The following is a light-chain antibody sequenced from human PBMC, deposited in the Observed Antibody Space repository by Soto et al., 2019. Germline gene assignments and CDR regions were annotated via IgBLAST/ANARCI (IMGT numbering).Light chain of an antibody. CDR1: QGISSY. Sequence: IQLTQSPSSLSASVGDRVTITCRASQGISSYLAWYQQKPGKAPKLLIYGASTLEGGVPFRLSGSGSLTDFTLTISSLQPEDFATYYCQQLNTYPITFGQGTLLEIK. V-gene: IGKV1-9*01. CDR2: GAS. CDR3: QQLNTYPIT. J-gene: IGKJ5*01.